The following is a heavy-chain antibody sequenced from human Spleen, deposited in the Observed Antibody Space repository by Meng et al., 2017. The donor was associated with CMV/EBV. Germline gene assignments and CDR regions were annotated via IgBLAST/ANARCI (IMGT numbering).Heavy chain of an antibody. CDR2: ISSSGSTI. V-gene: IGHV3-11*01. CDR3: AKGPTYYYDSSDQHFDY. J-gene: IGHJ4*02. CDR1: GFTFSDYY. Sequence: GESLKISCAASGFTFSDYYMSWIRQAPGKGLEWVSYISSSGSTIYYADSVKGRFTISRDNAKNSLYLQMNSLRAEDTAVYYCAKGPTYYYDSSDQHFDYWGQGTLVTVSS. D-gene: IGHD3-22*01.